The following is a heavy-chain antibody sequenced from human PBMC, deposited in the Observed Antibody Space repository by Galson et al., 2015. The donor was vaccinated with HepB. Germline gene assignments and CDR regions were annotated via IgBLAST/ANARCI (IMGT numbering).Heavy chain of an antibody. CDR2: IRSKPYGGTT. CDR1: GFTFGDYG. Sequence: SLRLSCAVSGFTFGDYGVTWVRQAPGKGLEWVGFIRSKPYGGTTYYAGSVKGRFTISRDDSKSIAYLQMTSLTTEDTAVYYCTRTTTPGKSGWPYFDYWGQGTLVTVSS. V-gene: IGHV3-49*04. D-gene: IGHD6-25*01. CDR3: TRTTTPGKSGWPYFDY. J-gene: IGHJ4*02.